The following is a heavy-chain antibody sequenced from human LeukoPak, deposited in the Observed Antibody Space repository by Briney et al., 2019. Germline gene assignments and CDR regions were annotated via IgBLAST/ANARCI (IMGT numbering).Heavy chain of an antibody. CDR2: IRFSGAT. CDR3: ARGNGWHDX. CDR1: RGSIVGYF. D-gene: IGHD6-19*01. J-gene: IGHJ4*02. Sequence: SETLSLTCTVSRGSIVGYFWTWVRQPPGKGLECIGNIRFSGATSYNPSLESRVTISVDSSKSQIFLNLRSVTTADTAVYYCARGNGWHDXXXQGXLXTVXS. V-gene: IGHV4-59*01.